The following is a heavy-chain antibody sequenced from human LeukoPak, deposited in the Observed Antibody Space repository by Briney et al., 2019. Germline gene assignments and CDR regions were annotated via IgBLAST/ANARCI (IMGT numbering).Heavy chain of an antibody. D-gene: IGHD2/OR15-2a*01. CDR3: ARSSGRIYYYYCYYMDV. J-gene: IGHJ6*03. CDR2: IYPGDSDT. CDR1: GYSFTSYW. V-gene: IGHV5-51*01. Sequence: GESLNISCKGSGYSFTSYWIGWVRQMPGKGLEWMGIIYPGDSDTRYSPSFQGQVTISADKSISTAYLQWSSLKASDTAMYYCARSSGRIYYYYCYYMDVWGKGTTVTVSS.